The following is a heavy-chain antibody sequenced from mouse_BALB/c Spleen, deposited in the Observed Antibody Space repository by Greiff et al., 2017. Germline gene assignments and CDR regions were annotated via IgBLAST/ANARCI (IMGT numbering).Heavy chain of an antibody. CDR2: ISNGGGST. CDR3: ARLGITTGYYAMDY. Sequence: DVMLVESGGGLVQPGGSLKLSCAASGFTFSSYTMSWVRQTPEKRLEWVAYISNGGGSTYYPDTVKGRFTISRDNAKNTLYLQMSSLKSEDTAMYYCARLGITTGYYAMDYWGQGTSVTVSS. CDR1: GFTFSSYT. V-gene: IGHV5-12-2*01. D-gene: IGHD2-4*01. J-gene: IGHJ4*01.